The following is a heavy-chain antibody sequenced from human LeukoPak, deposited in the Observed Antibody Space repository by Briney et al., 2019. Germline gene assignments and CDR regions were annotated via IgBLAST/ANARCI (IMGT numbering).Heavy chain of an antibody. CDR3: ANNLRRGFDH. Sequence: GGSLRLSCVASGFSFSSYAMSWVGQAPGKGLEGVSAVSGSGDSTYYADSVKGRFTISRDNSKNTVYLQTNSLRAEDTAVYYCANNLRRGFDHWGQGTLVTVSS. CDR2: VSGSGDST. V-gene: IGHV3-23*01. D-gene: IGHD4-17*01. CDR1: GFSFSSYA. J-gene: IGHJ4*02.